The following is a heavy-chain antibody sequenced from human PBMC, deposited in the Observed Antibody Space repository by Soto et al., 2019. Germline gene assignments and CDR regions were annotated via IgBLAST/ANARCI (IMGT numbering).Heavy chain of an antibody. Sequence: GGSLRLSCAASGFTFSSHWMTWVRQAPGKGLEWVANIKQDGTENFYVDSVKGRFTISRDNANNSLYLQMNSLRAEDTAVYYCAGRWFSCMDVWGKGTTVTVSS. J-gene: IGHJ6*03. V-gene: IGHV3-7*01. CDR3: AGRWFSCMDV. CDR2: IKQDGTEN. D-gene: IGHD2-15*01. CDR1: GFTFSSHW.